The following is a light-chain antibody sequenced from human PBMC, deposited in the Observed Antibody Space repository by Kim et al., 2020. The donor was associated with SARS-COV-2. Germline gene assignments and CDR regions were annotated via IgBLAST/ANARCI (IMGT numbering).Light chain of an antibody. CDR2: GAS. Sequence: VSPGERATLSCRASQSVSSNLAWYQQKPGQAPRRLIYGASTRATGIPARFSGSGSGTECTLTISSLQSEDFAVYYCQQYNNWPLYSFGQGTKLEI. CDR3: QQYNNWPLYS. J-gene: IGKJ2*03. V-gene: IGKV3-15*01. CDR1: QSVSSN.